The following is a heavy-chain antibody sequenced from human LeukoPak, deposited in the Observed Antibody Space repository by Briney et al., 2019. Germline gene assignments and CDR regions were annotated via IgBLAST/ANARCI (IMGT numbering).Heavy chain of an antibody. CDR2: VSGTGGRT. D-gene: IGHD3-22*01. V-gene: IGHV3-23*01. J-gene: IGHJ4*02. Sequence: GGSLRLSCAASGFTFSTYAMSWVRQAPGKGLEWVSVVSGTGGRTYYADSVKGRFTISRDNSKNTLYLQMNSLRAEDTAVYYCARDVNYYDSSGYSHWGQGTLVTVSS. CDR1: GFTFSTYA. CDR3: ARDVNYYDSSGYSH.